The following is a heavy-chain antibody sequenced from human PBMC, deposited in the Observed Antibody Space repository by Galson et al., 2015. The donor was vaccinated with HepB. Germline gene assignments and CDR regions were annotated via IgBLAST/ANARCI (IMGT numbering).Heavy chain of an antibody. CDR1: GFTFSDYY. CDR3: ARVADADYGDHTYFDS. D-gene: IGHD4-17*01. Sequence: SLRLSCAASGFTFSDYYMSWIRQAPGKGLEWLSYISGSRTYTNYADSVKGRFTISRDNAKNSLFLHMNSLRAEDTAVYYCARVADADYGDHTYFDSWGQGILVTVSS. V-gene: IGHV3-11*06. CDR2: ISGSRTYT. J-gene: IGHJ4*02.